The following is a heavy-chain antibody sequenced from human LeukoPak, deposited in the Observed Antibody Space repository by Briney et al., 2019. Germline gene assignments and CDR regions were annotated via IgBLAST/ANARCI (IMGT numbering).Heavy chain of an antibody. J-gene: IGHJ4*02. Sequence: ASVKVSCKASGYTFTGYYMHWVRQAPGQGLEWMGRINPSTGGTKYAQKFQGRVTLTRDTSVTTAYMDLRRLRSDDTAVYYCAREAFGGVFPYWGQGTLVTVAS. CDR3: AREAFGGVFPY. V-gene: IGHV1-2*06. CDR1: GYTFTGYY. D-gene: IGHD3-16*01. CDR2: INPSTGGT.